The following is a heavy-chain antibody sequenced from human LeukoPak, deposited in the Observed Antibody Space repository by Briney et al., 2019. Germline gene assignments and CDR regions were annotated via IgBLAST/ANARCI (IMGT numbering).Heavy chain of an antibody. CDR1: GFTFSSYS. Sequence: PGGSLRLSCAASGFTFSSYSMTWVRQAPGKGLEWVSSISSSSSYIYYADSVKGRFTISRDNAKNTLYLQMNSLRAEDTAVYYCARAAYYYDSSGYNEAFDIWGQGTLVTVSS. J-gene: IGHJ3*02. D-gene: IGHD3-22*01. CDR2: ISSSSSYI. CDR3: ARAAYYYDSSGYNEAFDI. V-gene: IGHV3-21*01.